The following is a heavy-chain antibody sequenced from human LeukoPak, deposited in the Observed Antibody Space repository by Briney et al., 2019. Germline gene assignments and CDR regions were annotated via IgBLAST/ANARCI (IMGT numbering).Heavy chain of an antibody. J-gene: IGHJ1*01. CDR3: TSWGDTTAEYFQR. CDR2: INPDGRDT. V-gene: IGHV3-7*01. Sequence: GGSLRLSCAASGLLSNSYDTKWVRQAPGKGLEWVAHINPDGRDTYYVDSVKGRFTISRDNAQNSMYLQMNSLRVEDTAVYYCTSWGDTTAEYFQRWGQGTLVTVSS. D-gene: IGHD2-21*02. CDR1: GLLSNSYD.